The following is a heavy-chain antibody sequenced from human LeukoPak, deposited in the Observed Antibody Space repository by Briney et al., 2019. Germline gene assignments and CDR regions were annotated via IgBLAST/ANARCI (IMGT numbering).Heavy chain of an antibody. J-gene: IGHJ5*02. CDR2: ISYDGSNK. Sequence: GRSLRLSCAASGFTFSSYAMHWVRQAPGKGLEGGAVISYDGSNKYYADSVKGRFTISRDNSKNTLYLQMNSLSAEDTAVYYCARDHTAYYYDSSGYPPWFDPWGQGTLVTVSS. CDR1: GFTFSSYA. D-gene: IGHD3-22*01. CDR3: ARDHTAYYYDSSGYPPWFDP. V-gene: IGHV3-30*04.